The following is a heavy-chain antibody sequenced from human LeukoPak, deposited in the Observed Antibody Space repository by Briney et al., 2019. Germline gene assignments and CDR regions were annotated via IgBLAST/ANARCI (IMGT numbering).Heavy chain of an antibody. V-gene: IGHV1-69*13. CDR2: IIPIFGTA. Sequence: SVKVSCRASGGTFSSYAISWVRQAPGQGLEWMGGIIPIFGTANYAQKFQGRVTITADESTSTAYMELSSLRSEDTAVYYCARGGIDSTHFDYWGQGTLVTVSS. J-gene: IGHJ4*02. CDR3: ARGGIDSTHFDY. CDR1: GGTFSSYA. D-gene: IGHD2/OR15-2a*01.